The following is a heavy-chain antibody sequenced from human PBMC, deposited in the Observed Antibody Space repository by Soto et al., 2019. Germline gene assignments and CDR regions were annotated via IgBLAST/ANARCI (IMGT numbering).Heavy chain of an antibody. CDR2: IYSGGST. D-gene: IGHD2-15*01. J-gene: IGHJ6*03. CDR1: GFTVSSNY. CDR3: ARDRVAATEYYMDV. V-gene: IGHV3-53*04. Sequence: GGSLRLSYAASGFTVSSNYMSWVRQAPGKGLEWVSVIYSGGSTYYADSVKGRFTISRHNSKNTLYLQMNSLRAEDTAVYYCARDRVAATEYYMDVWGKGTTVTVSS.